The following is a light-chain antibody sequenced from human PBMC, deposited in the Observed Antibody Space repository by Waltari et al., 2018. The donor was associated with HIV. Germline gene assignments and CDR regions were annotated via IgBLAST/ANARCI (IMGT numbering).Light chain of an antibody. Sequence: DIQMTQSPSSLSAFVGDRVTITCRASQSINTYLNWYQQKPGKAPNLLIYATSNLQSGVPSRFSGRGSGTEFTLTISSLQPEDFATYYCQQNYSTPPTFGEGTKVEIK. CDR2: ATS. J-gene: IGKJ4*01. CDR1: QSINTY. V-gene: IGKV1-39*01. CDR3: QQNYSTPPT.